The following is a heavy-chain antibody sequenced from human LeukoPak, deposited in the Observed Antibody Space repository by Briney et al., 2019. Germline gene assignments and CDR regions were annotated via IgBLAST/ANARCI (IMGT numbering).Heavy chain of an antibody. CDR2: FYYSGST. D-gene: IGHD1-26*01. V-gene: IGHV4-59*01. CDR3: ARDRSYIWFDP. CDR1: GGSISSYY. J-gene: IGHJ5*02. Sequence: SETLSLTCTVSGGSISSYYWSWIRQPPGKGLEWIGYFYYSGSTNYNPSLKSRVTISVDTSKNQFSLKLSSVTAADTAVYYCARDRSYIWFDPWGQGTLVTVSS.